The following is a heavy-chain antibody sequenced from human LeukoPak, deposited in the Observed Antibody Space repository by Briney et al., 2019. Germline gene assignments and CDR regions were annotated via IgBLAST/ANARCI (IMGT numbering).Heavy chain of an antibody. CDR2: INPNRGGT. Sequence: ASVKVSCKASGYTFTGYYMHWVRQAPGQGLEWMGWINPNRGGTNYAQKFQGRVTMTRDTSISTAYMELSRLRSDDTAVYYCARDDITIFGVVSFDYWAREPWSPSPQ. CDR3: ARDDITIFGVVSFDY. J-gene: IGHJ4*02. V-gene: IGHV1-2*02. CDR1: GYTFTGYY. D-gene: IGHD3-3*01.